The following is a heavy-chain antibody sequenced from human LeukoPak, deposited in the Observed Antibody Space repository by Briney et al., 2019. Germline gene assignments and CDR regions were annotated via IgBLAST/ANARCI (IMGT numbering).Heavy chain of an antibody. J-gene: IGHJ6*03. CDR1: GFTFSSYG. V-gene: IGHV3-30*02. CDR3: ARGYSSSWHHYYYYMDV. D-gene: IGHD6-13*01. Sequence: GGSLRLSCAASGFTFSSYGMHWVRQAPGKGLEWVAFIRYDGSNKYYADSVKGRFTISRDNAKNSLYLQMNSLRAEDTAVYYCARGYSSSWHHYYYYMDVWGKGTTVTVSS. CDR2: IRYDGSNK.